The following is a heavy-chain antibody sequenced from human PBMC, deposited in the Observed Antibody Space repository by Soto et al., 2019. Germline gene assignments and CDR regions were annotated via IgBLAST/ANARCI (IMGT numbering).Heavy chain of an antibody. J-gene: IGHJ3*02. CDR3: ARRGCVKGVCYNSYDM. Sequence: GGSLRLSCAVSGFTFSDFGMHWVRQAPGKGLEWVALIWYHGGNEEYADSVKGRFSISRDNSKNTLYLQMDSLRAEDTAVCYCARRGCVKGVCYNSYDMWGQGTMVTVSS. D-gene: IGHD2-8*01. CDR2: IWYHGGNE. V-gene: IGHV3-33*03. CDR1: GFTFSDFG.